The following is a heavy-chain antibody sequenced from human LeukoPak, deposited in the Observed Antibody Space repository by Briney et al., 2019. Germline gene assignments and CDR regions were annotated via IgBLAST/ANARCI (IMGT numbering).Heavy chain of an antibody. V-gene: IGHV4-59*01. Sequence: SETLSLTCTVSGGSINSYFWSXXXXPPGXXXXXXGYIYYSGSINYDPSLKSRVTISVDTSKNQFSLKLSSVTAADTAVYYCAKNEYNTSPGRYNWFDPWGQGTLVTISS. D-gene: IGHD3-10*01. J-gene: IGHJ5*02. CDR1: GGSINSYF. CDR3: AKNEYNTSPGRYNWFDP. CDR2: IYYSGSI.